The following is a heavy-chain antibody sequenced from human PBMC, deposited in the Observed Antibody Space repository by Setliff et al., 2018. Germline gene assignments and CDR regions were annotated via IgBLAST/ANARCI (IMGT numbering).Heavy chain of an antibody. V-gene: IGHV4-39*01. CDR2: VYDSGTT. CDR1: GGSISSISYY. Sequence: PSETLSLTCTVPGGSISSISYYWGWIRQPPGKGLEWIGTVYDSGTTYYNPSLKSRVTIFVDTSKNQFSLKLTSVTAADTAVYYCARTGTSRYFDSWGQGTRVTVS. CDR3: ARTGTSRYFDS. D-gene: IGHD1-1*01. J-gene: IGHJ4*02.